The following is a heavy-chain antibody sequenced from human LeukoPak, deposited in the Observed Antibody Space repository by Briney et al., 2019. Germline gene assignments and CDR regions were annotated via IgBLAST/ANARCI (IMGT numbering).Heavy chain of an antibody. CDR3: ARRVLLWFGESQYYFDY. V-gene: IGHV4-39*01. CDR2: IYYRGSA. Sequence: SETLSLTCTLSGGSISNSVYYWGWIRQPPGKGLEWIGSIYYRGSAYYNPSLESRLTLSIDTSKNQFSLRLSSVTAGDTAIYYCARRVLLWFGESQYYFDYWGQGTLVTVSS. D-gene: IGHD3-10*01. CDR1: GGSISNSVYY. J-gene: IGHJ4*02.